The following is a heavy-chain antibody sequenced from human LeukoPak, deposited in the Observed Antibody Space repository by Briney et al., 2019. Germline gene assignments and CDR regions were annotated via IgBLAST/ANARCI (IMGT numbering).Heavy chain of an antibody. V-gene: IGHV3-21*01. J-gene: IGHJ4*02. D-gene: IGHD2/OR15-2a*01. CDR1: GFTLSTYN. CDR3: ARDLSFDY. CDR2: ITSSSTY. Sequence: GGSLRLSCAASGFTLSTYNTHWVRQAPGKGLEWVSSITSSSTYYADSVKGRFTISRDNAKSSLYLQMNSLRAEDTAVYYCARDLSFDYWGPGTLVTVSS.